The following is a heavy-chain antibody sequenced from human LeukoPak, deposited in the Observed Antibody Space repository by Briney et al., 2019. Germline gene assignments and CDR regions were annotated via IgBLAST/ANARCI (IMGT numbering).Heavy chain of an antibody. J-gene: IGHJ6*04. CDR1: GFTFNTHS. CDR3: ARAVGHGSGSPRMDV. CDR2: ILSSSSTI. V-gene: IGHV3-48*01. D-gene: IGHD3-10*01. Sequence: GGSLRLSCAASGFTFNTHSMNWVRQAPGKGLEWVSYILSSSSTIYYADSVKGRFTISRDNAKNSLFLQMNSLRAEDTAVYYCARAVGHGSGSPRMDVWGNGTTVTVSS.